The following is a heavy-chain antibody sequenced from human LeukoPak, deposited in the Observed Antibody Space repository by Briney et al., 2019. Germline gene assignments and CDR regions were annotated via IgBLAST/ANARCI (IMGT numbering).Heavy chain of an antibody. CDR2: ISGSGGSA. J-gene: IGHJ4*02. CDR1: GFTFSSYA. V-gene: IGHV3-23*01. CDR3: AKVPYITIFGVVIIQGGYFDY. Sequence: PGGSLRPSCAASGFTFSSYAMSWVRQAPGKGLEWVSAISGSGGSAYYADSVKGRFTISRDNSKNTLYLQMNSLRAEDTAVYYCAKVPYITIFGVVIIQGGYFDYWGQGTLVTVSS. D-gene: IGHD3-3*01.